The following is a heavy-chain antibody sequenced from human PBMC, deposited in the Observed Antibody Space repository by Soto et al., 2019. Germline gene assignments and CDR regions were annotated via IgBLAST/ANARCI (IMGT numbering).Heavy chain of an antibody. D-gene: IGHD4-17*01. Sequence: GGSLRLSCAASGFTFDDYGMSWVRQAPGKGLEWVSGINWNGGSTGYADSVKGRFTISRDNAKNSLYLQMNSLRAEDTALYYCARALSTVTTSEFDYWGQGTLVTVSS. J-gene: IGHJ4*02. CDR1: GFTFDDYG. V-gene: IGHV3-20*04. CDR2: INWNGGST. CDR3: ARALSTVTTSEFDY.